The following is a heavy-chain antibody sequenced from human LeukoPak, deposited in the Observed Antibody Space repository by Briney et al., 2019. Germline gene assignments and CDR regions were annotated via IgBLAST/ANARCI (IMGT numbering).Heavy chain of an antibody. D-gene: IGHD2-15*01. CDR1: GFTFSDYG. Sequence: GRSLRLSCTASGFTFSDYGMHWVRQAPGKGLEWVAIIWYDGYNKYYADSVKGRFTISRDNSKNTLYLQMNSLRAEDTAVYYCARDGYCSGGSCYSGLFDYWGQGTLVTISS. CDR2: IWYDGYNK. CDR3: ARDGYCSGGSCYSGLFDY. J-gene: IGHJ4*02. V-gene: IGHV3-33*01.